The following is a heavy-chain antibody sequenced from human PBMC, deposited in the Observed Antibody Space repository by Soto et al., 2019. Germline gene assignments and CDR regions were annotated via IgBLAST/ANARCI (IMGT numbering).Heavy chain of an antibody. Sequence: QVQLVQSGAEVKKPGASVKVSCKASGYTFTSYDINWVRQATGQGLEWMGWMNPNSGNTGYAQKFRGRVTMTRNTSISTAYMELSSLRSEDTAVYYCARRCSGGSCYGLGVAFDIWGQGTMVTVSS. CDR2: MNPNSGNT. CDR3: ARRCSGGSCYGLGVAFDI. J-gene: IGHJ3*02. D-gene: IGHD2-15*01. V-gene: IGHV1-8*01. CDR1: GYTFTSYD.